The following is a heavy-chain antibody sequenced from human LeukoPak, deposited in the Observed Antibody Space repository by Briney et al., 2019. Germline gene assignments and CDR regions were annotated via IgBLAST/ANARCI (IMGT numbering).Heavy chain of an antibody. Sequence: SETLSLTCTVSGYSITSGYCWGWIRQTPGKGLEWIGSSYHTGSTLYNPSLKSRVTISVDPSKNQFSLKLSSVIVADTAVYYCARDQDYYGPDHWGQGILVTVSS. J-gene: IGHJ5*02. CDR1: GYSITSGYC. CDR3: ARDQDYYGPDH. CDR2: SYHTGST. D-gene: IGHD3-16*01. V-gene: IGHV4-38-2*02.